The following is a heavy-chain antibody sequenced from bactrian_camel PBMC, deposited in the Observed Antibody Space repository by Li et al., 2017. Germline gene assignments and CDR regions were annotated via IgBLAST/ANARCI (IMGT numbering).Heavy chain of an antibody. CDR2: TYPGAGVL. CDR1: GDTYSNRC. V-gene: IGHV3S40*01. Sequence: VQLVESGGGSVLAGGSLRLSCLAIGDTYSNRCMGWVRQAPGKGREGVAATYPGAGVLDYSDSVKGRFAISQDNAGGALYLQMNSLKPEDTAMYFCAADFVGYYSDCSGLVDFGSWGQGTQVTVS. CDR3: AADFVGYYSDCSGLVDFGS. D-gene: IGHD3*01. J-gene: IGHJ6*01.